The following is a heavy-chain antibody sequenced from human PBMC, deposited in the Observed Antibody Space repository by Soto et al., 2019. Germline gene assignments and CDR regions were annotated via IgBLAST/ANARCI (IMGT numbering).Heavy chain of an antibody. CDR3: AKSIKDFWSGYTNYYGMDV. CDR1: GFTFSSYA. V-gene: IGHV3-23*01. J-gene: IGHJ6*02. D-gene: IGHD3-3*01. Sequence: GGSLRLSCAASGFTFSSYAMSWVRQDQGKGLEWVSAISGSGGSTYYADSVKGRFTISRDNSKNTLYLQMNSLRAEDTAVYYCAKSIKDFWSGYTNYYGMDVWGQGTTVTVAS. CDR2: ISGSGGST.